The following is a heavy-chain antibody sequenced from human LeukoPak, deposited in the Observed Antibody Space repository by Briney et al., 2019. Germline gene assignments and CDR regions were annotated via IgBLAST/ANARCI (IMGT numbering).Heavy chain of an antibody. D-gene: IGHD1-26*01. CDR2: ISWNSGSI. CDR1: GFTFDDYA. J-gene: IGHJ4*02. Sequence: GRSLRLSCAASGFTFDDYAMHWVRQAPGKGLEWVSGISWNSGSIGYADSVKGRFTISRDNAKNSLSLQMNSLRAEDTALYYCAKGHSGSYYDGNFDYWGQGTLVTVSS. V-gene: IGHV3-9*01. CDR3: AKGHSGSYYDGNFDY.